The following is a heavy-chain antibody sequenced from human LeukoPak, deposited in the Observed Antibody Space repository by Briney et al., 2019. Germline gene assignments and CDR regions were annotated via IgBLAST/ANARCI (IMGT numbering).Heavy chain of an antibody. CDR3: VQTTGWPGFDY. Sequence: PSETLSLTCTTSGVSISRFYWSWVWLPPGQGLEWIGNIYNGVPTFTNSSLKSRVSISVATSRTKFSVYLASVPAAAAAVYYCVQTTGWPGFDYWGQGILVTVSS. CDR1: GVSISRFY. V-gene: IGHV4-4*09. J-gene: IGHJ4*02. D-gene: IGHD6-19*01. CDR2: IYNGVPT.